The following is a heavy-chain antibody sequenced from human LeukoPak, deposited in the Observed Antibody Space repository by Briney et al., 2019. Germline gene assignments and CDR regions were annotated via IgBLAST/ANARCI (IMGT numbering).Heavy chain of an antibody. CDR1: GIPFSDYY. J-gene: IGHJ4*02. V-gene: IGHV3-11*03. CDR2: ISSSSSYT. Sequence: KSGGSLRLSCVVSGIPFSDYYMNWIRKAPGKGLEWISYISSSSSYTDYADSVKGRFTTSRDNAKSALYLQMHSLRLEDTAVYYCAAGTAADFWGQGTLVTVSS. CDR3: AAGTAADF. D-gene: IGHD6-13*01.